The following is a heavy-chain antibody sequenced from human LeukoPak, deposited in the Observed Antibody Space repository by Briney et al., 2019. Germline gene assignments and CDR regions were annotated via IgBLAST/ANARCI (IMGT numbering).Heavy chain of an antibody. J-gene: IGHJ4*02. CDR3: ARVDYDFWSGYSTY. CDR2: ISSGGSTI. V-gene: IGHV3-48*03. D-gene: IGHD3-3*01. CDR1: GFTVSSNY. Sequence: GGSLRLSCAASGFTVSSNYMNWVRQAPGKGLEWVSYISSGGSTIYYADSVKGRFTISRDNAKNSLYLQMNSLRAEDTAVYYCARVDYDFWSGYSTYWGQGTLVTVSS.